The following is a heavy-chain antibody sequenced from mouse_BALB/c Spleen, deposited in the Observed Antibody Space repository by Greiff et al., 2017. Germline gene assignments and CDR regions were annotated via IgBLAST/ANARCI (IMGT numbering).Heavy chain of an antibody. J-gene: IGHJ2*01. CDR2: IYPGDGDT. CDR3: ARRDYRYDDY. CDR1: GYAFSSYW. Sequence: QVHVKQSGAELVRPGSSVKISCKASGYAFSSYWMNWVKQRPGQGLEWIGQIYPGDGDTNYNGKFKGKATLTADKSSSTAYMQLSSLTSEDSAVYFCARRDYRYDDYWGQGTTLTVSS. D-gene: IGHD2-14*01. V-gene: IGHV1-80*01.